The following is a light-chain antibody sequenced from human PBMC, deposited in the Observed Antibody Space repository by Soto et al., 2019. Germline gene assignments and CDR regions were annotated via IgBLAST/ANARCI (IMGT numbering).Light chain of an antibody. CDR3: QQSYTTPWA. CDR2: GAS. V-gene: IGKV3-15*01. Sequence: EIVMTHSPATLSVSPGERATLSCRASQSVSSYLSWYQQKPGQAPRLLIYGASTRATGIPARFSGSGSGTEFTLTISSLQPEDFATYYCQQSYTTPWAFGQGTKVDIK. CDR1: QSVSSY. J-gene: IGKJ1*01.